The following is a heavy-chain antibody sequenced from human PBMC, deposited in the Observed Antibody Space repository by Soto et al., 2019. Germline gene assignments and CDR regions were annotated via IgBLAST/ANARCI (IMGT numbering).Heavy chain of an antibody. J-gene: IGHJ4*02. CDR2: VNAGNDNT. Sequence: QVHLVQSGAEVKKPGASVKVSCKTSGYTFTNNVIHCVLQAPGQRLEWMGWVNAGNDNTKWSREFQGRLSLTKDTSATTAYMELSRLTSEATDIYFCAREVPYGYSRFDYWGQGTLVTVSS. V-gene: IGHV1-3*01. D-gene: IGHD5-18*01. CDR1: GYTFTNNV. CDR3: AREVPYGYSRFDY.